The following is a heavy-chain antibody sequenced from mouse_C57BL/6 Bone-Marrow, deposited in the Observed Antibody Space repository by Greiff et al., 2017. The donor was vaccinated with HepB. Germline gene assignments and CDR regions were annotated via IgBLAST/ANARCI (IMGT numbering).Heavy chain of an antibody. CDR3: ARRLLLDFDY. D-gene: IGHD1-1*01. J-gene: IGHJ2*01. V-gene: IGHV5-2*03. CDR1: EYEFPSHE. Sequence: EVMLVESGGGLVQPGESLKLSCESTEYEFPSHEMSWVRKTPEKRLELVAAINSDGGSTYYPDTMEGRFRISRDNTKKTLYLQMSSLRSEDTALYYCARRLLLDFDYWGQGTTLTVSS. CDR2: INSDGGST.